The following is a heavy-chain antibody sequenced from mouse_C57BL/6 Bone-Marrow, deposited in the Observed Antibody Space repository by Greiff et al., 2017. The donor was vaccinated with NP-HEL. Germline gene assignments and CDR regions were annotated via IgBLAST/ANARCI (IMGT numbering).Heavy chain of an antibody. D-gene: IGHD1-1*01. CDR3: ARGDYYYGRGYWYFDV. V-gene: IGHV1-26*01. CDR1: GYTFTDYY. Sequence: VQLQQSGPELVKPGASVKISCKASGYTFTDYYMNWVKQSHGKSLEWIGDINPNNGGTSYNQKFKGKATLTVDKSSSTAYMELRSLTSEDSAVYYCARGDYYYGRGYWYFDVWGTGTTVTVSS. CDR2: INPNNGGT. J-gene: IGHJ1*03.